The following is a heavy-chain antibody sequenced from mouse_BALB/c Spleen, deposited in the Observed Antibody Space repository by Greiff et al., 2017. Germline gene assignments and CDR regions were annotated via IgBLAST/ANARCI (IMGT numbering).Heavy chain of an antibody. V-gene: IGHV5-17*02. J-gene: IGHJ2*01. D-gene: IGHD2-3*01. CDR1: GFTFSSFG. CDR3: ASSYDGYPYYFDY. CDR2: ISSGSSTI. Sequence: QGVESGGGLVQPGGSRKLSCAASGFTFSSFGMHWVRQAPEKGLEWVAYISSGSSTIYYADTVKGRFTISRDNPKNTLFLQMTSLRSEDTAMYYCASSYDGYPYYFDYWGQGTPLTVSS.